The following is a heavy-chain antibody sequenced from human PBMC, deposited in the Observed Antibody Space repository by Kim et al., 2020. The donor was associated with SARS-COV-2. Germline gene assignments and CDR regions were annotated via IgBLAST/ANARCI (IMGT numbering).Heavy chain of an antibody. J-gene: IGHJ3*02. Sequence: GGSLRLSCAASGFTFSNARMSWVRQAPGKGLEWVGRIKSKTDGGTTDYAAPVKGRFTISRDDSKNTLYLQMNSLKTEDTAVYYCTTGSQDPAAFDIWGQGTMVTVSS. CDR2: IKSKTDGGTT. V-gene: IGHV3-15*01. CDR1: GFTFSNAR. CDR3: TTGSQDPAAFDI.